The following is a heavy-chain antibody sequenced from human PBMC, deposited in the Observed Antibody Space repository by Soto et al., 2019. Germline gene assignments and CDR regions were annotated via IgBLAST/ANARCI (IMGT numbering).Heavy chain of an antibody. CDR1: GFTFSSYS. J-gene: IGHJ6*02. V-gene: IGHV3-21*01. Sequence: EVQLVESGGGLVQPGGSLRLSCAASGFTFSSYSMNWVRQAPGKGLEWVSSISSSSSYIYYADSVKGRFTISRDNAKNSLYLQMNSLRAEDTAVYYYARGDYDFWSGYNYYGMDVWGQGTTVTVSS. CDR2: ISSSSSYI. CDR3: ARGDYDFWSGYNYYGMDV. D-gene: IGHD3-3*01.